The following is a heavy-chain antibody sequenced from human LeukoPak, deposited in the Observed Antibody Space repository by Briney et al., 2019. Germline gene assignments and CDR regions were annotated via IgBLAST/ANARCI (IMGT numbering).Heavy chain of an antibody. CDR3: ARHDNTYSSSWLPFDY. J-gene: IGHJ4*02. D-gene: IGHD6-13*01. Sequence: SETLSLTCIVSGGSISSSIYYWAWVRQPPGKGLEWIGTVFYNGATQYSPSLRSRVTISIDTSTNQFSLKLTSVTAADTALYYCARHDNTYSSSWLPFDYWGQGTLVTVSS. V-gene: IGHV4-39*07. CDR1: GGSISSSIYY. CDR2: VFYNGAT.